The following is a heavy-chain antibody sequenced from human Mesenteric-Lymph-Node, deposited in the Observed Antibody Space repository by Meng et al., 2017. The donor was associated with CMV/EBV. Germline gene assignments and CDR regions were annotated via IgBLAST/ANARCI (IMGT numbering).Heavy chain of an antibody. J-gene: IGHJ6*02. CDR1: GSSLISDH. CDR3: ARDHSRSVVTPDRYYGMDV. Sequence: GGSLRLSCTVSGSSLISDHYWGWIRQPPGKGLEWVSAISGSGAGTYYSDSVKGRFTISRDSSKSTLYLQMNSLKAGDTAVYYCARDHSRSVVTPDRYYGMDVWGQGTTVTVSS. D-gene: IGHD4-23*01. V-gene: IGHV3-23*01. CDR2: ISGSGAGT.